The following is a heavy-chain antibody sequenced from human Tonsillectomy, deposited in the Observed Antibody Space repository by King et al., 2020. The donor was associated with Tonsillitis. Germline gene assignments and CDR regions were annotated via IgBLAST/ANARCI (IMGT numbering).Heavy chain of an antibody. D-gene: IGHD6-19*01. V-gene: IGHV2-70*04. CDR2: IDGDDDK. J-gene: IGHJ4*02. CDR3: ARMPLKAVAGILSPCPWFPFDC. Sequence: TLKESGPALVKPTQTLTLTCTFSGFSLSTSGMCVSWIRQPPGKALEWLARIDGDDDKFYSASLRTRLTISNDTSKNQVVLTMTNMDPVDTATYYRARMPLKAVAGILSPCPWFPFDCWGQGTLVTVSS. CDR1: GFSLSTSGMC.